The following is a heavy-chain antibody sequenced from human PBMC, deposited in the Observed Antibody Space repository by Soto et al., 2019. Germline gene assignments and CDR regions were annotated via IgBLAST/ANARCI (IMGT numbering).Heavy chain of an antibody. Sequence: QVQLVQSGAEVKKPGASVKVSCKASGYTFTSYGISWVRQAPGQGLEWMGWISAYNGNTNYAQKLQGRVTMTTDTSTSPAYMELRSLRSDDTAVYYCARDPDRITIFGGPKVAPNNWFDPWGQGTLVTVSS. J-gene: IGHJ5*02. V-gene: IGHV1-18*01. CDR1: GYTFTSYG. CDR2: ISAYNGNT. CDR3: ARDPDRITIFGGPKVAPNNWFDP. D-gene: IGHD3-3*01.